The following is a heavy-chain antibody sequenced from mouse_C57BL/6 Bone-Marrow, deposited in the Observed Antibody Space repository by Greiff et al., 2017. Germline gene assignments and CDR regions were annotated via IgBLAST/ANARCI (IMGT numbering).Heavy chain of an antibody. Sequence: VQLQQSGAELVRPGASVKLSCTASGFNIKDDYMHWVKQRPEQGLEWIGWIDPENGDTEYASKFQGKATITADTSSNTAYLQLSSLTSEDTAVYYCTTHYYGSHGDWGQGTTLTVSS. CDR1: GFNIKDDY. J-gene: IGHJ2*01. V-gene: IGHV14-4*01. CDR2: IDPENGDT. D-gene: IGHD1-1*01. CDR3: TTHYYGSHGD.